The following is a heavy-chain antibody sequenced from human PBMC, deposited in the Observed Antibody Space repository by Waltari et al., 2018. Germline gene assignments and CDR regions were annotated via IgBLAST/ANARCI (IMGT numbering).Heavy chain of an antibody. CDR2: ISSSSSYI. CDR1: GFTFSSHS. V-gene: IGHV3-21*01. J-gene: IGHJ4*02. CDR3: ARSIVPRSGFDY. Sequence: EVQLVESGGGLVKPGGSLRISCADSGFTFSSHSMNWVRQAPGKVLEWVSSISSSSSYIYYADSVKGRFTISRDNAKNSLYLQMNSLRAEDTAVYYCARSIVPRSGFDYWGQGTLVTVSS. D-gene: IGHD6-6*01.